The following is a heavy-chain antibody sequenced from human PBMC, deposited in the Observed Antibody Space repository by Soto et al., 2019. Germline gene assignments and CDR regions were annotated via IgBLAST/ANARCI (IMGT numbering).Heavy chain of an antibody. CDR2: IKEDGSEQ. D-gene: IGHD3-10*01. V-gene: IGHV3-7*05. CDR1: GVSISHYW. CDR3: ANTVV. J-gene: IGHJ6*01. Sequence: PGGSLRLSCAASGVSISHYWVSWVRQAPGKGLEWVANIKEDGSEQNYVDSLKGRFTISRDNAKNSLYLQMNSLRADDTAVYYCANTVVRGLGTTVTVSS.